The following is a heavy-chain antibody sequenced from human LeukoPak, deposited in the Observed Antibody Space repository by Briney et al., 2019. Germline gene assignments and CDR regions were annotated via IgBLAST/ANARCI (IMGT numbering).Heavy chain of an antibody. J-gene: IGHJ4*02. CDR1: GFTFSSYS. D-gene: IGHD3-22*01. CDR3: ASGGYYDSSGYCDY. Sequence: GGSLRLSCAASGFTFSSYSMNRVRQAPGKGLEWVSSISSSSSYIYYADSVKGRFTISRDNAKNSLYLQMNSLRAEDTAVYYCASGGYYDSSGYCDYWAQGTLVTVSS. V-gene: IGHV3-21*01. CDR2: ISSSSSYI.